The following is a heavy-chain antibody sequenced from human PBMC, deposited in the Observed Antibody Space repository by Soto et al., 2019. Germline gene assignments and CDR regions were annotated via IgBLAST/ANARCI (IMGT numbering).Heavy chain of an antibody. CDR3: ARDNDSSGYQLYFDY. CDR2: IIPIFGTA. CDR1: GGTFSSYA. J-gene: IGHJ4*02. Sequence: QVQLVQSGAEVKKPGSSVKVSCKASGGTFSSYAISWVRQAPGQGLEWMGGIIPIFGTANYARKFQGRVTITADESTSIAYMELSSVRSEDTAVYYCARDNDSSGYQLYFDYWGQGTLVTVSS. D-gene: IGHD3-22*01. V-gene: IGHV1-69*01.